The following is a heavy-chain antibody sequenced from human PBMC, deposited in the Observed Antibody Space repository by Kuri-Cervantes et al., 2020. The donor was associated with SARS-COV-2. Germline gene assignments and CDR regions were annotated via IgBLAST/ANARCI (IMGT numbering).Heavy chain of an antibody. J-gene: IGHJ4*02. CDR2: ISYDGSNK. Sequence: LSLTCVASGFTFSSYAMHWVRQAPGKGLEWVAVISYDGSNKYYADSVKGRFTISRDNSKNTLYLQMNSLRAEDTAVYYCARVVFDTAMVYFDYWGQGTLVTVSS. V-gene: IGHV3-30-3*01. D-gene: IGHD5-18*01. CDR3: ARVVFDTAMVYFDY. CDR1: GFTFSSYA.